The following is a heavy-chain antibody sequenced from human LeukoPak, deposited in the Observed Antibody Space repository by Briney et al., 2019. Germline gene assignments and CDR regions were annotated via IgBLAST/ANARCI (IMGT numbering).Heavy chain of an antibody. V-gene: IGHV3-48*03. Sequence: GGSLRLSCAASGFTFRRSEMNWVRQAPGKGLEWVSYISTSGSTVYYADSVQGRFTISRDNAKNSLYLQMNSLRAEDTAVYYCARLYFAHSSDPWGQGTLVTVSS. CDR3: ARLYFAHSSDP. J-gene: IGHJ5*02. CDR1: GFTFRRSE. D-gene: IGHD6-19*01. CDR2: ISTSGSTV.